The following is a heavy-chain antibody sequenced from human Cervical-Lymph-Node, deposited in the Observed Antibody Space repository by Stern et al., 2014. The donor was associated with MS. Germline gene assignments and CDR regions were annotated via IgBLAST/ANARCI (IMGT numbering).Heavy chain of an antibody. CDR1: GYSFTTFY. V-gene: IGHV1-46*01. Sequence: VQLVQSGTEVSKPGASVKVSCKASGYSFTTFYIHWVRQAPGQGLEWMGMINTNGGNTNSTRKFRGRVTMTRDISSTTVYMELRNLTSEDTAIYFCSRDTSLWGQGTLVTVSS. CDR3: SRDTSL. J-gene: IGHJ4*02. CDR2: INTNGGNT.